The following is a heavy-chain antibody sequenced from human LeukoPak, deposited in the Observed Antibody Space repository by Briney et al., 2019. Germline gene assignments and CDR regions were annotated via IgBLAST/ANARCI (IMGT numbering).Heavy chain of an antibody. Sequence: SVKVSCKASGFTFTSSAMQWVRQARGQRLEWIGWIVVGSGNTNYAQKFQERVTITRDMSTSTAYMELSSLRSEDTAVYYCAAITYYDFWSGPFAFDIWGQGTTVTVSS. J-gene: IGHJ3*02. CDR2: IVVGSGNT. D-gene: IGHD3-3*01. V-gene: IGHV1-58*02. CDR1: GFTFTSSA. CDR3: AAITYYDFWSGPFAFDI.